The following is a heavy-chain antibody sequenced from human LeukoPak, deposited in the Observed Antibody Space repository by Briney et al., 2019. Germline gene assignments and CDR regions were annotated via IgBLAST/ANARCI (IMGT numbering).Heavy chain of an antibody. CDR1: GFSFSHAW. CDR2: ISRSSSTI. V-gene: IGHV3-48*02. CDR3: ARETSAY. J-gene: IGHJ4*02. Sequence: GGSLRLSCAASGFSFSHAWMTCVRQAPGKGLEWVSYISRSSSTISYADSVKGRFTISRDNAKNSLYLQMNSLRDEDTAVYFCARETSAYWGQGTLVTVSS.